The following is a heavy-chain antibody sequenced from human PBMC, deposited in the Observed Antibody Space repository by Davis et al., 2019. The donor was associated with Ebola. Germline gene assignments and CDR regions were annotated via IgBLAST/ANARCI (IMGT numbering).Heavy chain of an antibody. V-gene: IGHV3-74*01. CDR2: INPDGSFT. CDR1: GFTFSSYW. J-gene: IGHJ4*02. D-gene: IGHD1-26*01. Sequence: GESLKISCAASGFTFSSYWMHWVRQAPGKGLVWVSRINPDGSFTDYADSVKGRFSISRDSTSNTLYLQMNGLRAEDTAVYYCAKDSRRDIEGAHGRFDNWGQGTLVTVSS. CDR3: AKDSRRDIEGAHGRFDN.